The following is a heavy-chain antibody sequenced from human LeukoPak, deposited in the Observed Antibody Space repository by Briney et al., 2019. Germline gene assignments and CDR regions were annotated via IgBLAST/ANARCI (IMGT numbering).Heavy chain of an antibody. CDR3: ARPSSTFDH. V-gene: IGHV1-69*04. Sequence: SVKVSCKASGGTFSSYAISWVRQAPGQGLEWMGRIIPILNITNYAQKVQGRVTITADKSTSTAYMELSSLRSEDTAVYYCARPSSTFDHWGQGTLVTVSS. D-gene: IGHD6-13*01. CDR2: IIPILNIT. CDR1: GGTFSSYA. J-gene: IGHJ4*02.